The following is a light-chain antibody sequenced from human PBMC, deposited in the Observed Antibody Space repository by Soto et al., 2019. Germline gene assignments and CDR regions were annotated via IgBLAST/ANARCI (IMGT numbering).Light chain of an antibody. Sequence: DVVITQPQLSLSVAPGQPASISCKSSQILLHITGETFLFWYLQKPGQSPRPLIYEVSTRVSGVPDRFSGSGSGTDFTLEISRVETDDVGIYYCMQSTQLPPTFGQGTRLEIK. CDR2: EVS. J-gene: IGKJ5*01. V-gene: IGKV2D-29*02. CDR3: MQSTQLPPT. CDR1: QILLHITGETF.